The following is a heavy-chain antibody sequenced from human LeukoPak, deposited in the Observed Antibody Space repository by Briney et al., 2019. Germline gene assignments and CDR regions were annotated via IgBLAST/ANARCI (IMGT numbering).Heavy chain of an antibody. V-gene: IGHV3-48*03. CDR2: IGSSGNTI. J-gene: IGHJ5*02. CDR3: ARSAGTWFDP. CDR1: GFTFSPYE. Sequence: GGSLRLSCAASGFTFSPYEMNWVRQAPGKGLEWVSYIGSSGNTIYYADSVKGRFTISRDNAKNSLYLQMNSLRAEDTAVYYCARSAGTWFDPWGQGTLVTVSS. D-gene: IGHD1-1*01.